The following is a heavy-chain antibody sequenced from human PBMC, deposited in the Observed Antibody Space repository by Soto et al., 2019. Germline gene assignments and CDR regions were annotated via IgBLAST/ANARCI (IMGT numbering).Heavy chain of an antibody. CDR2: ISYDGSNK. Sequence: SLRVSCAAAGCTGSSYSMHWVRQAPGKGLEWVAVISYDGSNKYYADSVKGRFTISRDNSKNTLYLQMNSLRAEDTAVYYCAKDQTYSSGTQDYWGQGTLVTVSS. D-gene: IGHD3-22*01. CDR3: AKDQTYSSGTQDY. CDR1: GCTGSSYS. J-gene: IGHJ4*02. V-gene: IGHV3-30*18.